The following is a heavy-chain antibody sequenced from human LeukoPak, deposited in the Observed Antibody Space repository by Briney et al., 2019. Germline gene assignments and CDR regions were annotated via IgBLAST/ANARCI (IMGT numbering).Heavy chain of an antibody. Sequence: SETLSLTCTVSGGSISSYYWSWIRQPPGKGLEWIGHIYYSGSTNYNPSLKSRVTISVDTSKNQFSLKLSSVTAADTAVYYCARHGREVTYDPWGQGTLVTVSS. CDR1: GGSISSYY. CDR2: IYYSGST. CDR3: ARHGREVTYDP. V-gene: IGHV4-59*08. D-gene: IGHD2-21*02. J-gene: IGHJ5*02.